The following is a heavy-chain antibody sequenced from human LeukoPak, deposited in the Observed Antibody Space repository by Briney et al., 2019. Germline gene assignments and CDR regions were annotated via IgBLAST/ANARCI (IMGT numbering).Heavy chain of an antibody. CDR1: GSSISSYY. CDR2: IYYSGST. Sequence: SETLSLTCTVSGSSISSYYWSWIRQPPGKGLEWIGYIYYSGSTKYNPSLRSRVTISADTSKNQFSLKLSSVTAADTAVYYCARHLRGEQQLSGFDYWGQGTPVTVSS. D-gene: IGHD6-13*01. CDR3: ARHLRGEQQLSGFDY. J-gene: IGHJ4*02. V-gene: IGHV4-59*08.